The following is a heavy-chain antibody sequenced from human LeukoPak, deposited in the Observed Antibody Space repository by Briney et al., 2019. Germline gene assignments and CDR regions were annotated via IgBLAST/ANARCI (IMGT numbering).Heavy chain of an antibody. J-gene: IGHJ4*02. CDR1: GYTFTSYY. Sequence: ASVKVSCKASGYTFTSYYMHWVRQAPGQGLEWMGIINPSGGSTSYAQKFQGRVTMTRDTSTSTVYMELSSLRSEDTAVYYCARDEYYDSSGYYSRSTPTGDWGQGTLVTVSS. V-gene: IGHV1-46*01. CDR2: INPSGGST. D-gene: IGHD3-22*01. CDR3: ARDEYYDSSGYYSRSTPTGD.